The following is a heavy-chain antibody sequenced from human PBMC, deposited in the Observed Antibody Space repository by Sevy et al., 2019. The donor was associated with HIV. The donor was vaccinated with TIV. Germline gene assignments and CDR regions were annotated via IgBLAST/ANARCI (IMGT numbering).Heavy chain of an antibody. CDR1: GFTFSSYA. J-gene: IGHJ4*02. CDR2: TSYDGSNK. Sequence: GGSLRLSCAASGFTFSSYAMHWVRQAPGKGLEWVAVTSYDGSNKYYADSVKGRFTISRDNSKNTLYLQMNSLRAEDTAVYYCARDGRQQLAYYFDYWGQGTLVTVSS. V-gene: IGHV3-30-3*01. D-gene: IGHD6-13*01. CDR3: ARDGRQQLAYYFDY.